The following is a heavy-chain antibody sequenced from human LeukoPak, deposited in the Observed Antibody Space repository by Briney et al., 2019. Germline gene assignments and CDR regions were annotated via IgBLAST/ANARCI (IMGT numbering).Heavy chain of an antibody. CDR2: ISGSGGRT. J-gene: IGHJ3*02. Sequence: PGGSLRLSCAASGFSFSTYAMSWVRQAPGKGLEWVSAISGSGGRTYYADSVTGRFTISRDNSKNTLYLQMNSLRAEDTAVYHCAKTGDYYDSSDYSRPDAFDIWGLGTVVSVSS. D-gene: IGHD3-22*01. CDR1: GFSFSTYA. V-gene: IGHV3-23*01. CDR3: AKTGDYYDSSDYSRPDAFDI.